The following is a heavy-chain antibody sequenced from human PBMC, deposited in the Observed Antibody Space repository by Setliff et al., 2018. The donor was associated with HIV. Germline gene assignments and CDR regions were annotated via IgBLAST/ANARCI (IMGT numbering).Heavy chain of an antibody. V-gene: IGHV4-34*01. CDR1: GGSFSDYY. D-gene: IGHD3-22*01. Sequence: PSETLSLTCAVYGGSFSDYYWTWIRQPPGKGLEWTGSIYHTGRTYYNRSLESRLTISIDTSKNQFSLKLTSVTAADTAMYYCASRIYYYDESRVLREEGFVPWGQGTLVTVSS. CDR2: IYHTGRT. CDR3: ASRIYYYDESRVLREEGFVP. J-gene: IGHJ5*02.